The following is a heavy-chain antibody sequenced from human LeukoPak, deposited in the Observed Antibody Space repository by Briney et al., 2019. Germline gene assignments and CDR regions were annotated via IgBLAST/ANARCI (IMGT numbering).Heavy chain of an antibody. J-gene: IGHJ3*02. CDR3: ARDYYYDSSGYYNAIDAFDI. CDR2: IYYSGST. Sequence: SETLSLTCTVSGGSISSSSYYWGWIRQPPGKGLEWIGSIYYSGSTYYNPSLKSRVTISVDTSKNQFSLKLSSVTAADTAVYYCARDYYYDSSGYYNAIDAFDIWGQGTMVTVSS. CDR1: GGSISSSSYY. D-gene: IGHD3-22*01. V-gene: IGHV4-39*07.